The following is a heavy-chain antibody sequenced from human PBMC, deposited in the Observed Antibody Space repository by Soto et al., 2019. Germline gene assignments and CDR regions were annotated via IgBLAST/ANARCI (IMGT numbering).Heavy chain of an antibody. J-gene: IGHJ4*02. CDR2: IYWNDDK. CDR3: AHRRPDYYDSSGYYDYYVDY. V-gene: IGHV2-5*01. Sequence: QITLKESGPTLVKPTQTLTLTCTFSGFSLSTSGVGVGWIRQPPGKALEWLALIYWNDDKRYSPSLKTRLTITKDTSKNQVVLTMTNMDPVDTATYYCAHRRPDYYDSSGYYDYYVDYWGQGTLVTVSS. D-gene: IGHD3-22*01. CDR1: GFSLSTSGVG.